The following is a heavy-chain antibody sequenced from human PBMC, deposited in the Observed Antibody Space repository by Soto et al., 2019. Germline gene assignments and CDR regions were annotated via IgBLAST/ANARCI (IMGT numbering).Heavy chain of an antibody. CDR1: GGSFSGYY. D-gene: IGHD5-18*01. CDR2: INHSGST. Sequence: SETLSLTCAVYGGSFSGYYWSWIRQPPGKGLEWIGEINHSGSTNYDPSLKSRVTISVDTSKNQFSLKLSSVTAADTAVYYCARVRIQSLFMRRGGMDVWGQGTTVTVSS. J-gene: IGHJ6*02. CDR3: ARVRIQSLFMRRGGMDV. V-gene: IGHV4-34*01.